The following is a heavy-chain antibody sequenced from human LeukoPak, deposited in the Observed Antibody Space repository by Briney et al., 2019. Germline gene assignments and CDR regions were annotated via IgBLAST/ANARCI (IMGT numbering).Heavy chain of an antibody. Sequence: SQTLSLTCTVSGGSISRGSYYWSWIRQPAGKGLEWIGRIYTSGSTNYNPSLKSRVTISVDTSKNQFSLKLSSVTAADTAVYYCASQRPYTGTYYFDYWGQGTLVTVSS. CDR1: GGSISRGSYY. D-gene: IGHD1-1*01. J-gene: IGHJ4*02. CDR3: ASQRPYTGTYYFDY. CDR2: IYTSGST. V-gene: IGHV4-61*02.